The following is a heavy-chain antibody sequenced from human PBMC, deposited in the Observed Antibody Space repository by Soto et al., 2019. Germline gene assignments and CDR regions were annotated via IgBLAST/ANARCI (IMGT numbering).Heavy chain of an antibody. D-gene: IGHD6-6*01. Sequence: GGSLRLSCAASGFTFDDYTMHWVRQAPGKGLEWVSLISWDGGSTYYADSVKGRFTISRDNSKNSLYLQMNSLRTEDTALYYSPKDTIAALLYYGMDVWGQGTTVTVSS. CDR2: ISWDGGST. V-gene: IGHV3-43*01. CDR3: PKDTIAALLYYGMDV. J-gene: IGHJ6*02. CDR1: GFTFDDYT.